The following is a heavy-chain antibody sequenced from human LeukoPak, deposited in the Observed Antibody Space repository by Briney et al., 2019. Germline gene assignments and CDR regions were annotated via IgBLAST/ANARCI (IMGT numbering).Heavy chain of an antibody. Sequence: SETLSLTCAVYGVSFSGYYWSWIRQPPGKGLEWIGEINHSGSTNYNPSLKSRVTISVDTSKNQFSLKLSSVTAADTAVYYCAGPTYYDILTGYYDTWGQGTLVTVSS. CDR1: GVSFSGYY. V-gene: IGHV4-34*01. CDR2: INHSGST. J-gene: IGHJ4*02. D-gene: IGHD3-9*01. CDR3: AGPTYYDILTGYYDT.